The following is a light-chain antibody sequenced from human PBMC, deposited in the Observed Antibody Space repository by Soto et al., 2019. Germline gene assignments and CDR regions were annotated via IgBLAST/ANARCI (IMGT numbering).Light chain of an antibody. Sequence: DIQMTQSPSALSASVGDRVTITRRASQSISWWLAWYQQKPGKAPKLLIYDASNLGSGVPSRFSGSGSGTEFTLTISSLQPDDFTTYYCQQYNSYRTFGQGTKVEVK. V-gene: IGKV1-5*01. CDR3: QQYNSYRT. CDR2: DAS. CDR1: QSISWW. J-gene: IGKJ1*01.